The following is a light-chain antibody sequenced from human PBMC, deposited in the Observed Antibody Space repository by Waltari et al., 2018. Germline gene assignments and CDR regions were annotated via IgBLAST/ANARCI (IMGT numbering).Light chain of an antibody. J-gene: IGLJ2*01. CDR1: SSDVGGEHY. CDR3: SSYSTSKTPVV. V-gene: IGLV2-14*01. CDR2: EIT. Sequence: QSALTQPAFVSGSRGQPITISCTGASSDVGGEHYVSCYQPPPGRVPKLLIYEITNRPSDSSTRFSGAKSGNTASLVISGVQAEDEADYYCSSYSTSKTPVVFGGGTKLTV.